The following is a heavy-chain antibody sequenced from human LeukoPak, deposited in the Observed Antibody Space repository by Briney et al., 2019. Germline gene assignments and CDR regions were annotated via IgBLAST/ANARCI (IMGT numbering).Heavy chain of an antibody. D-gene: IGHD3-10*01. CDR3: ATSPGSGTYYSFDY. CDR1: GYTFTGYY. J-gene: IGHJ4*02. Sequence: AASVKVSCKASGYTFTGYYIYWVRQAPGQGLEWMGRINPNSGGTNYAQKFQGRVTMTRDTSISTAYMELSGLRSDDTAVCYCATSPGSGTYYSFDYWGQGTLVTVSS. V-gene: IGHV1-2*06. CDR2: INPNSGGT.